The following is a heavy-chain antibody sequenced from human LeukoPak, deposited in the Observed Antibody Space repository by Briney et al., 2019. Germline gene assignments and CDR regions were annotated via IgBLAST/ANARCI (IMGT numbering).Heavy chain of an antibody. Sequence: GGSLRLSCAASGFTFSSYSMNWVRQAPGKGLEWVSSISSSSSYIYYADSVKGRFTISRDNAKNSLYLQMNSLRAEDTAVYYCARDGLLNILTGYKAFDYWGQGTLVTVSS. D-gene: IGHD3-9*01. V-gene: IGHV3-21*01. CDR2: ISSSSSYI. J-gene: IGHJ4*02. CDR3: ARDGLLNILTGYKAFDY. CDR1: GFTFSSYS.